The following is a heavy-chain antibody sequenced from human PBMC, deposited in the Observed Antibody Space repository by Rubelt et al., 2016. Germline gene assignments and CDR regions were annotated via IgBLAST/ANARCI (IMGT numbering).Heavy chain of an antibody. CDR3: ARGHWSGSHFSGMDV. D-gene: IGHD3-3*01. J-gene: IGHJ6*02. CDR2: AGNNK. Sequence: VQLLDSGGGLVQPGGSLTLSCAASGFTFSSYAMSWVRQAPGKGLEWVAVAGNNKYYADSVKGRFTISRDNSKNTLFLQMNSVRAEETAVYYCARGHWSGSHFSGMDVGGQGTTVTVSS. V-gene: IGHV3-30*04. CDR1: GFTFSSYA.